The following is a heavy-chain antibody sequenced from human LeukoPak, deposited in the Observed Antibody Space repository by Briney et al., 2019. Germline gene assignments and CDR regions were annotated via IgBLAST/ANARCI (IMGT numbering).Heavy chain of an antibody. J-gene: IGHJ4*02. CDR3: ARGLSSGWVDY. CDR1: GGSFSGYY. Sequence: SETLSLTCAVYGGSFSGYYWSWIRQPPGKGLEWIGEIYHSGSTNYNPSLKSRVTISIDMSKKQFSLSLSSVTAADTAVYFCARGLSSGWVDYWGQGTLVTVSS. V-gene: IGHV4-34*01. D-gene: IGHD6-19*01. CDR2: IYHSGST.